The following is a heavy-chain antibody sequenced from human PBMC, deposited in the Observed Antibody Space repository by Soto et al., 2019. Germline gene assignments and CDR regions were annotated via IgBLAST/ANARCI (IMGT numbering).Heavy chain of an antibody. D-gene: IGHD2-2*01. CDR1: GGSISSSSNY. CDR2: IDYSGST. J-gene: IGHJ4*02. V-gene: IGHV4-39*01. CDR3: ASAADVVVVPIA. Sequence: QLQLQESGPGLVKLSETLSLTCSVSGGSISSSSNYWGWIRQPPGKGLEWIGSIDYSGSTYYNPSLKSRVTISVDTSKNQFSLKLSSVTAADTAVYYCASAADVVVVPIAGGQGTLVTVSS.